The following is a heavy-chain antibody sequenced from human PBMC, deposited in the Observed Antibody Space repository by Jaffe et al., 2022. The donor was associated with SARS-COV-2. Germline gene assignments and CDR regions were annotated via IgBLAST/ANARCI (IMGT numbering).Heavy chain of an antibody. J-gene: IGHJ2*01. D-gene: IGHD6-19*01. V-gene: IGHV3-21*01. CDR1: GFTFSSYS. CDR3: ARKPVADLYWYFDL. CDR2: ISSSSSYI. Sequence: EVQLVESGGGLVKPGGSLRLSCAASGFTFSSYSMNWVRQAPGKGLEWVSSISSSSSYIYYADSVKGRFTISRDNAKNSLYLQMNSLRAEDTAVYYCARKPVADLYWYFDLWGRGTLVTVSS.